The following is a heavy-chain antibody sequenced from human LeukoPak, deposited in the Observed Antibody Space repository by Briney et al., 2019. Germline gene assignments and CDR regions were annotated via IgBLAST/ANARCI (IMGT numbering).Heavy chain of an antibody. V-gene: IGHV4-30-4*08. J-gene: IGHJ4*02. CDR3: ARARNYFDY. CDR1: GGSVSSGSYY. Sequence: SETLSLTCTVSGGSVSSGSYYWSWIRQPPGEGLEWIGYIYYSGSTYYNPSLKSRVTISVDTSKNQFSLKLSSVTAADTAVYYCARARNYFDYWGQGTLVTVSS. CDR2: IYYSGST.